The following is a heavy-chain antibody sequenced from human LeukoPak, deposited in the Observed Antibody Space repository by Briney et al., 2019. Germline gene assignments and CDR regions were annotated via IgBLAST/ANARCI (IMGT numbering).Heavy chain of an antibody. Sequence: GASVKVSCKASGYTFTSYDINWVRQATGQGLEWMGWMNPNSGNTGNAQKFQGRVTMTRNTSISTAYMELSSLRSEDTAVYYCARLAYCGGDCSDYWGQGTLVTVSS. CDR3: ARLAYCGGDCSDY. D-gene: IGHD2-21*02. V-gene: IGHV1-8*01. J-gene: IGHJ4*02. CDR2: MNPNSGNT. CDR1: GYTFTSYD.